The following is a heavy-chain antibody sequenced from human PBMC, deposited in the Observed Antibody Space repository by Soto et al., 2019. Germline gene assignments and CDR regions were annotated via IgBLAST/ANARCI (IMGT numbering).Heavy chain of an antibody. D-gene: IGHD1-20*01. CDR3: TRVGSRPGVPGIPGNWFDS. V-gene: IGHV3-11*01. CDR2: IGSGGASI. CDR1: GFTFSDYY. J-gene: IGHJ5*01. Sequence: QVQLVESGGGLVKPGGSLRLSCAASGFTFSDYYMSWIRQAPGKGLEWIAYIGSGGASIHYADSVKGRFSVSRDNAKDSLQLQMSSLRDEDTAIYFCTRVGSRPGVPGIPGNWFDSWGQGSLVTVSS.